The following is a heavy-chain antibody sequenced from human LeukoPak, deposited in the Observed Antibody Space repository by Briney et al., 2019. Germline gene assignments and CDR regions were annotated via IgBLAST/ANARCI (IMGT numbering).Heavy chain of an antibody. CDR3: ARDLAPDYDSSGYYYHDAFDI. CDR2: ISSSSSYI. Sequence: GGSLRLSCAASGFTFSSYSMNWVRQAPGKGLEWVSSISSSSSYIYYADSVKGRFTISRDNAKNSLYLQMNSLRAEDTAVYYCARDLAPDYDSSGYYYHDAFDIWGQGTMVTVSS. J-gene: IGHJ3*02. CDR1: GFTFSSYS. V-gene: IGHV3-21*01. D-gene: IGHD3-22*01.